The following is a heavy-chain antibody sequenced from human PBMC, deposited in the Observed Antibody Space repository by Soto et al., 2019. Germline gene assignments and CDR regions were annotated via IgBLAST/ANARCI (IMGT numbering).Heavy chain of an antibody. CDR3: ANTRGLGLMDA. J-gene: IGHJ6*03. Sequence: QVHLLESGPGLVEPSGTLSLTCTVSGGSISSRNRWSWVRQSPGKGLEWIGEVSHSGSTNSNPSLKGRVTISLDKSNKQFSLNLESMTAADAAVYFCANTRGLGLMDAWGKGTTVAVSS. V-gene: IGHV4-4*02. CDR2: VSHSGST. D-gene: IGHD2-2*01. CDR1: GGSISSRNR.